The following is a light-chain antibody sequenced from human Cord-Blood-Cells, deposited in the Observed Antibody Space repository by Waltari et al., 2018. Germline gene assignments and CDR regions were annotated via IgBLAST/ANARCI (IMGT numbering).Light chain of an antibody. CDR1: QSISSW. CDR3: QQYNSYSPYT. V-gene: IGKV1-5*01. J-gene: IGKJ2*01. CDR2: DAS. Sequence: DIQMTQSPSTLSAFVGDRVTITCRASQSISSWLAWYQQKPGKAPKLLIYDASSLESGVPSRFSGSGSGTEFTLTISSLQPDDFATYYCQQYNSYSPYTVGQGTKLEIK.